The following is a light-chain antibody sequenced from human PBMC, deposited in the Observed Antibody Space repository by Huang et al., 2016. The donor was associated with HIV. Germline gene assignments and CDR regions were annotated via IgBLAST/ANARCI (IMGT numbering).Light chain of an antibody. Sequence: IQLTQSPSSLSASVGDRVTITCRASQDVSSYLVWYQQKPGKAPKLLIYAASTLESGVPSRFSGSGSGTDFTLTINNLQPEDFATYYCLQLNSYPVTFGPGTNVDV. CDR1: QDVSSY. CDR2: AAS. CDR3: LQLNSYPVT. J-gene: IGKJ3*01. V-gene: IGKV1-9*01.